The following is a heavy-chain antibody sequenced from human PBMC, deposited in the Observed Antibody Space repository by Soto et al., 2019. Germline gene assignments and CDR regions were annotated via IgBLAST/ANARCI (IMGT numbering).Heavy chain of an antibody. V-gene: IGHV3-73*01. D-gene: IGHD6-6*01. J-gene: IGHJ4*02. CDR3: TTYGNSSKGFDS. CDR2: IRSRDSDYAT. CDR1: GFTFSGSV. Sequence: EVQLVESGGGLVHPGGSLKLSCAVSGFTFSGSVMHWVRQAPGKGLEWLGRIRSRDSDYATSYAESVKGRVTISRDDSKNTAYLQVTSLKIEDTALYYCTTYGNSSKGFDSWGQGTLVTVSS.